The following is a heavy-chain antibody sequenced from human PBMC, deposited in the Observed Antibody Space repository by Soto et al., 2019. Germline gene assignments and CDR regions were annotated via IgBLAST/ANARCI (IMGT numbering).Heavy chain of an antibody. V-gene: IGHV1-2*04. CDR2: INPNSGGT. Sequence: ASVKVSCKASGYTFTGYYMHWVRQAPGQGLEWMGWINPNSGGTNYAQKFQGWVTMTRDTSISTAYMELSSLRSEDTAVYYCARGLGYYDSSGYYLDYWGQGTLVTVSS. CDR3: ARGLGYYDSSGYYLDY. D-gene: IGHD3-22*01. CDR1: GYTFTGYY. J-gene: IGHJ4*02.